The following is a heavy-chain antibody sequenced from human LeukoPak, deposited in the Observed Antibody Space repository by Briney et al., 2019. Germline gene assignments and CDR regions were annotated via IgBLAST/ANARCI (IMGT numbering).Heavy chain of an antibody. CDR2: ISSSGSTI. CDR1: GFTFSNVW. D-gene: IGHD4-17*01. J-gene: IGHJ4*02. Sequence: PGGSLRLSCAASGFTFSNVWMNWIRQAPGKGLEWVSYISSSGSTIYYADSVKGRFTISRDNAKNSLYLQMNSLRAEDTAVYYCARGGHDYGVFDYWGQGTPVTVSS. CDR3: ARGGHDYGVFDY. V-gene: IGHV3-11*01.